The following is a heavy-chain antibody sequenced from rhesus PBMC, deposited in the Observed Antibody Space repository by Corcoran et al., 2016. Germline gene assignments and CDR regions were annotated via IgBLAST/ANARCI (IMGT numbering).Heavy chain of an antibody. CDR1: GGSISGYY. CDR3: ARAPRGSSGWSFDY. V-gene: IGHV4-127*01. CDR2: IGGSRCIT. Sequence: QVQLQESGPGVVKPSETLSLTCAVSGGSISGYYLWSWIRQPPGKGLEWIGYIGGSRCITNYNPSLKSRVTISKDTAKNQFSLKLSSVTAADTVVYYCARAPRGSSGWSFDYWGQGVLVTVSS. D-gene: IGHD6S26*01. J-gene: IGHJ4*01.